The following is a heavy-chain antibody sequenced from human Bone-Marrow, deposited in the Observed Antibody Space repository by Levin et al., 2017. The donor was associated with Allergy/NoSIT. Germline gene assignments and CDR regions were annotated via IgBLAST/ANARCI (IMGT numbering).Heavy chain of an antibody. J-gene: IGHJ6*03. D-gene: IGHD5-24*01. CDR1: GGSISTYY. CDR3: ARGENFNTMPGYTGLAYYYMDV. Sequence: SETLSLTCTVSGGSISTYYWTWIRQPPGKGLEWIGYIYYTGSTNYNPSLNSRVTISVDTSKNQFSLNLSSVTAADTAVYYCARGENFNTMPGYTGLAYYYMDVWGNGTTVTVSS. V-gene: IGHV4-59*01. CDR2: IYYTGST.